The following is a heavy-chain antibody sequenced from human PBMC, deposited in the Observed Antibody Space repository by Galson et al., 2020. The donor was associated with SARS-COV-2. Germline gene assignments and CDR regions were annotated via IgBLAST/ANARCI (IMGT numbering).Heavy chain of an antibody. D-gene: IGHD6-13*01. V-gene: IGHV3-7*01. Sequence: GGSLRLSCAVSGFTFSNYWMSWVRQAPGKGLEWVANIKQDGSNKYYVATVRGRVTISRDNAKKSLYLQMDSLRAEDTALYYCRAADNGFDVGGQGTMVTVSS. CDR3: RAADNGFDV. CDR1: GFTFSNYW. J-gene: IGHJ3*01. CDR2: IKQDGSNK.